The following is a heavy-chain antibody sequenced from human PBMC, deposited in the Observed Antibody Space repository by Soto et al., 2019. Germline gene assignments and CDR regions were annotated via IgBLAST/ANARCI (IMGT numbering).Heavy chain of an antibody. CDR1: GFTFSAYA. Sequence: GGSLRLSCAGSGFTFSAYAMSWVRQAPGKGLEWVSSISGVGVDTYYAGSVKGRFAISRDNSNNILFLQMSSLRAEDTAIYYCAKDMAFWGQGTLVTVSS. V-gene: IGHV3-23*01. CDR3: AKDMAF. D-gene: IGHD3-10*01. J-gene: IGHJ4*02. CDR2: ISGVGVDT.